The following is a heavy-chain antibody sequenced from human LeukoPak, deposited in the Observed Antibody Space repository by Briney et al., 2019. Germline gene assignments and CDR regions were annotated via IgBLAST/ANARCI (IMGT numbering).Heavy chain of an antibody. CDR2: INHSGST. Sequence: PSETLSLTCAVYGGSFSGYYWSWIRQPPGKGLEWIGEINHSGSTNYNPSPKSRVTISVDTSKNQFSLKLSSVTAADTAVYYCYGSGSFYYYYGMDVWGKGTTVTVSS. CDR1: GGSFSGYY. D-gene: IGHD3-10*01. CDR3: YGSGSFYYYYGMDV. J-gene: IGHJ6*04. V-gene: IGHV4-34*01.